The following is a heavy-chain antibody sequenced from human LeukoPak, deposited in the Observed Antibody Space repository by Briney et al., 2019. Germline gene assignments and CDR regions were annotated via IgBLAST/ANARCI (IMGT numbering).Heavy chain of an antibody. V-gene: IGHV1-3*01. J-gene: IGHJ4*02. CDR1: GYTFTSYA. CDR3: ANWAGTPAGYFSGPLDY. Sequence: ASVNVSCKASGYTFTSYAMHWVRQAPGQGLEWMGWINAGNGNTKYSQKFQGRVTITRDTSASTAYMELSSLTSEDTAVYYCANWAGTPAGYFSGPLDYWGQGTLVTVSS. CDR2: INAGNGNT. D-gene: IGHD6-19*01.